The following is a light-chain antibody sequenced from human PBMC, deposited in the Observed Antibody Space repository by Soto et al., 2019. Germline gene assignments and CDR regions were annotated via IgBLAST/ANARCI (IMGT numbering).Light chain of an antibody. J-gene: IGLJ1*01. V-gene: IGLV2-14*01. CDR3: SAYGSTSTRYV. CDR2: EVS. Sequence: QSALTQPASVSGSPGQSSTISCTGTSSDVGGYNYVSWYQQHPGKAPKLMIYEVSNRPSGVSNRFSGSKSCNTASLTISGLQAEDEGDYFCSAYGSTSTRYVFGTGTKLTVL. CDR1: SSDVGGYNY.